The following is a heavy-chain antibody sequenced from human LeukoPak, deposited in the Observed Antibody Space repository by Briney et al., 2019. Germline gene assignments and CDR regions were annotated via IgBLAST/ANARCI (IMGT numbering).Heavy chain of an antibody. CDR1: GFTFSSYA. Sequence: TGGSLRLSCAASGFTFSSYAMHWVRQAPGKGLEWVAVISYDGSNKYYADSVKGRFTISRDNSKNTLYLQMNSLRAEDTAVYYCARGLRYFDWAPIPYYMDVWGKGTTVTVSS. D-gene: IGHD3-9*01. CDR2: ISYDGSNK. CDR3: ARGLRYFDWAPIPYYMDV. J-gene: IGHJ6*03. V-gene: IGHV3-30*04.